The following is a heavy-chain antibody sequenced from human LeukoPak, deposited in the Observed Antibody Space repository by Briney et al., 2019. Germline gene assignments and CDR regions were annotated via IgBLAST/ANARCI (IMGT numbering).Heavy chain of an antibody. D-gene: IGHD6-19*01. J-gene: IGHJ4*02. CDR3: ARAYSSGWYY. V-gene: IGHV3-21*01. CDR2: ISSSSSYI. CDR1: GFTFSSYS. Sequence: PGGSLRLSCAASGFTFSSYSMNWVRQAPGKGLEWVSSISSSSSYISYADSVKGRFTISRDNAKNSLYLQMNSLRAEDTAVYYCARAYSSGWYYWGQGTLVTVSS.